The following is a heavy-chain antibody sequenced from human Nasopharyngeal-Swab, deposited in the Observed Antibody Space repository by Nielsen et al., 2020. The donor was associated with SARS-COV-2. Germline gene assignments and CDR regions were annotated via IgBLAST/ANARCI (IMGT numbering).Heavy chain of an antibody. CDR3: ARGDYDILTGYLGGPPNYYFDY. D-gene: IGHD3-9*01. V-gene: IGHV1-18*01. J-gene: IGHJ4*02. Sequence: ASVKVSCKASGYTFTSYGISWVRQAPGQGLEWMGWISAYNGDTNYAQKLQGRVTMTTDTSTSTAYMELRSLRSDDTAVYYCARGDYDILTGYLGGPPNYYFDYWGQGTLVTVSS. CDR1: GYTFTSYG. CDR2: ISAYNGDT.